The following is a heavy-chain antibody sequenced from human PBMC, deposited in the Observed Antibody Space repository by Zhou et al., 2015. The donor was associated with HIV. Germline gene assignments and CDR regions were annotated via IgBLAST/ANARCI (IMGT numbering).Heavy chain of an antibody. D-gene: IGHD2-2*01. Sequence: QVQLVQSGAEVKKPGASVKVSCKASGYTFTGYYMHWVRQAPGQGLEWMGWINPNSGGTNYAQKFQGRVTMTRDTSISTAYMELSRLRSDDTAVYYCARGPLYCSSTSCYGPYYYGMDVWGQGTTVTVSS. CDR1: GYTFTGYY. J-gene: IGHJ6*02. CDR2: INPNSGGT. V-gene: IGHV1-2*02. CDR3: ARGPLYCSSTSCYGPYYYGMDV.